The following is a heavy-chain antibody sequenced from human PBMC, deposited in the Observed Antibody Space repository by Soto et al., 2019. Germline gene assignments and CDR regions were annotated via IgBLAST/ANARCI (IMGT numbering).Heavy chain of an antibody. Sequence: EVQLVESGGGLVQPGGSLRLSCAGSGFTFSSYWMSWVRQAPGKGLEWVANIKQDGSEKYYVDSVKGRFTISRDNAKNSLYLQMNSLRAEDPAVYYCARGGVSYNYYMDVWGKGTTVTVSS. CDR1: GFTFSSYW. J-gene: IGHJ6*03. CDR3: ARGGVSYNYYMDV. CDR2: IKQDGSEK. V-gene: IGHV3-7*01.